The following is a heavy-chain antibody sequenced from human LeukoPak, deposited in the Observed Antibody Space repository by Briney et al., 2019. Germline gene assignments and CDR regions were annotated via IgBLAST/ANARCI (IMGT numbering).Heavy chain of an antibody. CDR1: GFSLSTSGMR. D-gene: IGHD3-22*01. CDR2: IDWDDDE. V-gene: IGHV2-70*04. J-gene: IGHJ4*02. Sequence: SGPALVKPTQTLTLTCTFSGFSLSTSGMRVSWIRQPPGKALEWLARIDWDDDEFYSTSLKTRLTISKDTYKNQVVLTMTNMDPVDTATYYCARSYYYDSSGYYPSNFDYWGQGTLVTVSS. CDR3: ARSYYYDSSGYYPSNFDY.